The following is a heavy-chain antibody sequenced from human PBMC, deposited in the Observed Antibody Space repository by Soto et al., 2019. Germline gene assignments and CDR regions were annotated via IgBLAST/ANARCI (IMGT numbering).Heavy chain of an antibody. Sequence: VGSLRLSCAASGFTFSSYAMSWVRQAPGKGLEWVSAISGSGGSTYYADSVKGRFTISRDNSKNTLYLQMNSLRAADTAVYYCARVLRIAAAGINWFDPWGQGTLVNVSS. CDR2: ISGSGGST. J-gene: IGHJ5*02. D-gene: IGHD6-13*01. CDR1: GFTFSSYA. V-gene: IGHV3-23*01. CDR3: ARVLRIAAAGINWFDP.